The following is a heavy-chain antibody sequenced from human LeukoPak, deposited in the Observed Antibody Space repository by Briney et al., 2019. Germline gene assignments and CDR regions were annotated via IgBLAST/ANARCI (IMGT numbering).Heavy chain of an antibody. CDR3: ARAPILYYFDC. CDR2: IYYTGST. J-gene: IGHJ4*02. Sequence: SETLSLTCTVSGGSISSYYWSWIRQPPGKELEWIGYIYYTGSTSYNPSLRSRVTISVDTSKSQFSLNLSSVTAADTAVYYCARAPILYYFDCWGQGTLVTVSS. V-gene: IGHV4-59*08. CDR1: GGSISSYY.